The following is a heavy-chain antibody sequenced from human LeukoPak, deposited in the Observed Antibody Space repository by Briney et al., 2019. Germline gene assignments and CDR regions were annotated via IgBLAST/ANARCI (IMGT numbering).Heavy chain of an antibody. Sequence: SEILSLTCAVYGGSFSGYYWNWIRQPPGKGLEWSGEINHSGSTNYNPSLKSRVTISVDTSKNQFSLKLSSVTAADTARYYCARRIRDTDVSSCYIDYWGRGILVTVSS. D-gene: IGHD3-10*01. J-gene: IGHJ4*02. CDR3: ARRIRDTDVSSCYIDY. V-gene: IGHV4-34*01. CDR1: GGSFSGYY. CDR2: INHSGST.